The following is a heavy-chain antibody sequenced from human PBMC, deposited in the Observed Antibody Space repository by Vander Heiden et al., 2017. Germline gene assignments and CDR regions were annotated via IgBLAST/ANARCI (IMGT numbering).Heavy chain of an antibody. Sequence: QVQLVQSGAEVKKPGSSVKVSCKASGGTFSNYAISWVRQAPGQGLEWMGGIISIFGTANYAQNFQGRVTITADESTSTAYMELSSLRSEDTAVYYCARDRTGCSSTSCRGVYYYYYGMDVWGQGTTVTVSS. CDR2: IISIFGTA. CDR3: ARDRTGCSSTSCRGVYYYYYGMDV. V-gene: IGHV1-69*01. CDR1: GGTFSNYA. D-gene: IGHD2-2*01. J-gene: IGHJ6*02.